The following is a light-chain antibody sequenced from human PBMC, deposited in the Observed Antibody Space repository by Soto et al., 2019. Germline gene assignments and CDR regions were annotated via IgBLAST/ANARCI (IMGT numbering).Light chain of an antibody. J-gene: IGKJ5*01. CDR1: QGISSY. V-gene: IGKV1-9*01. Sequence: DIQLTQSPSFLSASVRDRVTITCRASQGISSYLAWYQQKPGKAPKLLIYAASTLQSGVPLRFSGSGSGTSFTLTISSLQPEDFATYYCQQLLSYPITFGQGTRLEIK. CDR2: AAS. CDR3: QQLLSYPIT.